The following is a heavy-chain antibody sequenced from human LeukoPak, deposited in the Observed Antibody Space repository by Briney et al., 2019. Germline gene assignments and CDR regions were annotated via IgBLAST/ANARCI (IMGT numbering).Heavy chain of an antibody. J-gene: IGHJ4*02. V-gene: IGHV4-4*07. D-gene: IGHD3-10*01. CDR3: ARDTGYFGSGGFDL. Sequence: SETLSLTCTVSGGSISDYYWSWIWQPAGKGLEWIGRIYPSGSTNYSPSLKSRFTMSVDTSKNQFSLRLSSVTAADTAVYYCARDTGYFGSGGFDLWGQGTLVTVSS. CDR1: GGSISDYY. CDR2: IYPSGST.